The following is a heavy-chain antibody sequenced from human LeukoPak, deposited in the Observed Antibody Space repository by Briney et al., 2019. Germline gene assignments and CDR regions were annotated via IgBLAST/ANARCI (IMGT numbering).Heavy chain of an antibody. D-gene: IGHD6-13*01. CDR1: GGSTSSYY. Sequence: NTSETLSLTCTVSGGSTSSYYWSWIRQPAGKGLEWIGRIYTSGSTNYNPSLKSRVTMSVDTSKNQFSLKLSSVTAADTAVYYCARDHVRQQLPDYWGQGTLVTVSS. CDR3: ARDHVRQQLPDY. J-gene: IGHJ4*02. V-gene: IGHV4-4*07. CDR2: IYTSGST.